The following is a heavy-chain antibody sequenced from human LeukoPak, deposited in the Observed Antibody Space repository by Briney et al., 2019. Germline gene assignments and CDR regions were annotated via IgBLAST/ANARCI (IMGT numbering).Heavy chain of an antibody. J-gene: IGHJ4*02. CDR1: GFTFSSYN. CDR3: VKGVAAAGTVDFDY. V-gene: IGHV3-21*04. CDR2: ITTSSGTHI. Sequence: PGGSLRLSCAASGFTFSSYNMNWVRQAPGKGLEWVSSITTSSGTHIYYAASVKGRFTISRDNAKNSLYLQMNSLRAEDTAVYYCVKGVAAAGTVDFDYWGQGTLVTVSS. D-gene: IGHD6-13*01.